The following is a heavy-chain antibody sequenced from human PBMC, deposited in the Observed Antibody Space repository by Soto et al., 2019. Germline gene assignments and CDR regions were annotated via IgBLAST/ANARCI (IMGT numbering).Heavy chain of an antibody. D-gene: IGHD5-18*01. CDR1: VDSVSSDNYY. CDR3: ARDIRGYSRAFDF. CDR2: IYSSGST. J-gene: IGHJ4*02. V-gene: IGHV4-61*01. Sequence: SETLSLTCTVSVDSVSSDNYYWTWIRQSPGKGLEWVGYIYSSGSTNYNPSLKSRVTISLHTSSNQFSLNLTSVTAADTAVYYCARDIRGYSRAFDFWGQGTLVTVSS.